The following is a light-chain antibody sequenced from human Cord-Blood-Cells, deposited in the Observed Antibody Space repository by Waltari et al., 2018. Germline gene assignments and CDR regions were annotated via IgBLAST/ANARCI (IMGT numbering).Light chain of an antibody. J-gene: IGLJ3*02. Sequence: QSALTQPASVSGSPGQSITISCTGTSSDVGGYNYVSWYQQHPGKAPKLMIYEVSNGPSGVSNRVSGSKSGNTASLTISGLQAEDEADYYCSSYTSSSTLDWVFGGGTKLTVL. CDR3: SSYTSSSTLDWV. CDR1: SSDVGGYNY. CDR2: EVS. V-gene: IGLV2-14*01.